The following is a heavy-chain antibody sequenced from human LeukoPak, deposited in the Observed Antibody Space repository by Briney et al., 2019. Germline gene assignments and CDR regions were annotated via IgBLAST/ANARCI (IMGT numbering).Heavy chain of an antibody. Sequence: SETLSLTCTVSGGSVSSGSYYWSWIRQPPGKGLEWIGYIYCSGSTYYNPSLKSRVTISVDTSKIQFSLKLSSVTAADTAVYYCARELSSSTNWFDPWGQGTLVTVSS. CDR3: ARELSSSTNWFDP. D-gene: IGHD6-6*01. CDR2: IYCSGST. CDR1: GGSVSSGSYY. J-gene: IGHJ5*02. V-gene: IGHV4-61*01.